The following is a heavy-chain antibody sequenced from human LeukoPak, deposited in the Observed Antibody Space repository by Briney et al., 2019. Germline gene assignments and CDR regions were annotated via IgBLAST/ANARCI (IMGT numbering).Heavy chain of an antibody. V-gene: IGHV3-7*05. CDR3: ARDGLKEYYDFWSGYYTGAFDI. CDR2: IKQDGSEK. J-gene: IGHJ3*02. CDR1: GFTFSSYW. Sequence: GGSLRPSCAASGFTFSSYWMSWVRPAPGKGLEWVANIKQDGSEKYYVDSVKGRFTISRDNAKNSLYLQMNSLRAEDTAVYYCARDGLKEYYDFWSGYYTGAFDIWGQGTMVTVSS. D-gene: IGHD3-3*01.